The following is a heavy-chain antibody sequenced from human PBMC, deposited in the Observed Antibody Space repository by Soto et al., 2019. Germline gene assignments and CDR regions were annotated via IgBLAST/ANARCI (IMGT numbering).Heavy chain of an antibody. CDR3: ARDRGGTYFDY. Sequence: GGSLRLSCAASGFTFSSYGMNWVRQAPGKGLEWLSYISSSSSPIYYADSVKGRFTISRDNAKNSLYLQMNSLRDDDTAVYYCARDRGGTYFDYWGQGTLVTVSS. D-gene: IGHD2-15*01. J-gene: IGHJ4*02. CDR2: ISSSSSPI. V-gene: IGHV3-48*02. CDR1: GFTFSSYG.